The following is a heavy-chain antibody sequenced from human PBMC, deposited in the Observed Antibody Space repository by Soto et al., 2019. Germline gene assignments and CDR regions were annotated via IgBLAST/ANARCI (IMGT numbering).Heavy chain of an antibody. CDR3: ARDSSGGTTYFDS. CDR2: IWYDGSKK. V-gene: IGHV3-33*01. Sequence: QVQLVESGGGVVQPGRSLRLSCAASGFSFRSHGMHWVRQAPGKGLEWVAVIWYDGSKKYYADSVKGRFTISRDNSKNTLYLEMNSLRAEDTAVYYCARDSSGGTTYFDSWGQGSLVTVSS. CDR1: GFSFRSHG. D-gene: IGHD3-10*01. J-gene: IGHJ4*02.